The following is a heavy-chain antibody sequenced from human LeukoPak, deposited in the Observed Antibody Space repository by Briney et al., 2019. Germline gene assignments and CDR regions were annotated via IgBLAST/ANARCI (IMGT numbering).Heavy chain of an antibody. CDR3: AELGITMIGGV. Sequence: PGGSLRLSCAVSGFTFSSYSMNWVRQAPGKGLEWVSSISSTSSYIYYAASVKGRFTISRDNAKNSLYLQMNSLRAEDTAVYYCAELGITMIGGVWGKGTTVTISS. D-gene: IGHD3-10*02. V-gene: IGHV3-21*01. J-gene: IGHJ6*04. CDR2: ISSTSSYI. CDR1: GFTFSSYS.